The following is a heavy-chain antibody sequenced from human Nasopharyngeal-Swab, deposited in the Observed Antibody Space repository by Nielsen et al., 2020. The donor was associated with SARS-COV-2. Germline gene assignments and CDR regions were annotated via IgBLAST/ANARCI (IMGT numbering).Heavy chain of an antibody. D-gene: IGHD6-6*01. CDR1: GYTLSNYA. V-gene: IGHV1-3*01. CDR2: INAGKGNT. CDR3: ARLDSRSSGDY. Sequence: ASVKVSCKASGYTLSNYAMYWVRQAPGQRPEFMGWINAGKGNTIYSQRFQGRVRISRDTSANTVYMELNRLRSEDTAVYYCARLDSRSSGDYWGQGSLVTVSS. J-gene: IGHJ4*02.